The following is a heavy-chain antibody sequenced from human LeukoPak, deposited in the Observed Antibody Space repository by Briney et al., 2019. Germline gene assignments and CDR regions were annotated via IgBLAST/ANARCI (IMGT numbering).Heavy chain of an antibody. Sequence: GGSLRLSCAASGFTFNNYGMHWVRQAPGRGLEWVAVISYDGRNIHYPDSVKGRFTISRDISTDTLWLQMDSLRTEDTAVYYCAKGPLRGTAAAIDYWGQGTLVTVSS. V-gene: IGHV3-30*18. CDR1: GFTFNNYG. CDR2: ISYDGRNI. CDR3: AKGPLRGTAAAIDY. D-gene: IGHD2-2*01. J-gene: IGHJ4*02.